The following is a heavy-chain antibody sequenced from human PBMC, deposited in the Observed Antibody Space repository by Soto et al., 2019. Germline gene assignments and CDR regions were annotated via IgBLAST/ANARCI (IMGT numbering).Heavy chain of an antibody. CDR1: GFTFSSYG. Sequence: QVQLVESGGGVVQPGRSLRLSCAASGFTFSSYGVHWVRQAPGKGLEWVAVISYDGSNKYYADSVKGRFTISRDYSKNTLYLQMNSLRPEDTAVYYCAKGGIYYDSSGYQDDRYNYYGMDVWGQGTTVTVSS. J-gene: IGHJ6*02. D-gene: IGHD3-22*01. CDR2: ISYDGSNK. V-gene: IGHV3-30*18. CDR3: AKGGIYYDSSGYQDDRYNYYGMDV.